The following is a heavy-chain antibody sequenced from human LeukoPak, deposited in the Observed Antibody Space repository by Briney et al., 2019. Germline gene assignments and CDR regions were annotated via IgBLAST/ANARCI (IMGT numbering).Heavy chain of an antibody. J-gene: IGHJ4*02. D-gene: IGHD6-13*01. V-gene: IGHV3-23*01. CDR2: ISASGGNT. CDR3: AKDRSDSSTWYVGDY. CDR1: GFTFSSYA. Sequence: GGSLRLSCAASGFTFSSYAMSWVRQAPGKGLKWVSAISASGGNTYYADSVKGRFTISRDNSKNTLYLQMNSLRVEDTAVYYCAKDRSDSSTWYVGDYWGQGTLVTVSS.